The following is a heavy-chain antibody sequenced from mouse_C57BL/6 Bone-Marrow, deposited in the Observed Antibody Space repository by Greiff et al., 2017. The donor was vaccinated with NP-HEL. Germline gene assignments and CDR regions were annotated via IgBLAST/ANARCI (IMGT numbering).Heavy chain of an antibody. D-gene: IGHD2-12*01. CDR1: GYSITSGYY. CDR3: ARGYFYYYAIDY. Sequence: VQLKESGPGLVKPSQSLSLTCSVTGYSITSGYYWNWIRQFPGNKLELVGYISYGGSNNYNTSLKNRISITRDTSKNQFFLKLNSMTTEDTATYYCARGYFYYYAIDYWGQGTSVTVAS. J-gene: IGHJ4*01. CDR2: ISYGGSN. V-gene: IGHV3-6*01.